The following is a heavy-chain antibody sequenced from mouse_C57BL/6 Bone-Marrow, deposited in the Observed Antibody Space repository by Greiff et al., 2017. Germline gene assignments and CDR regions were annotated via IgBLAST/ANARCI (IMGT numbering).Heavy chain of an antibody. CDR1: GYAFTNYL. CDR2: INPGSGGT. D-gene: IGHD1-1*01. J-gene: IGHJ4*01. CDR3: ALYGSSPYYAMDY. V-gene: IGHV1-54*01. Sequence: VQLQQSGAELVRPGTSVKVSCKASGYAFTNYLIEWVKQRPGQGLEWIGVINPGSGGTNYNEKFKGKATLTADKSSSTAYMQLSSLTSEDSAVYCCALYGSSPYYAMDYWGQGTSVTVSS.